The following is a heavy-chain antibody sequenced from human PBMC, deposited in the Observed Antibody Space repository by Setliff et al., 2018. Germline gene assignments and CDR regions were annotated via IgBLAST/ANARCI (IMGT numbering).Heavy chain of an antibody. Sequence: GGSLRLSCAVSGFTFSSHAMNWVRQAPGKGLEWVSGISGRGGSTDYADSVEGRFSISRDNSKNTLYLQMNSLRAEDTAVYFCARDVFDFRAGQGGPWGQGTRVTVSS. CDR3: ARDVFDFRAGQGGP. J-gene: IGHJ5*02. CDR1: GFTFSSHA. D-gene: IGHD3-3*01. CDR2: ISGRGGST. V-gene: IGHV3-23*01.